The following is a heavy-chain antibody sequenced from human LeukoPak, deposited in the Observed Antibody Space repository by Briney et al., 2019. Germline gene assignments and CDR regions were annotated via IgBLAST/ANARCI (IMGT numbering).Heavy chain of an antibody. CDR3: ASRGSYDFWSGYYSLNY. CDR1: GGSFSGYY. D-gene: IGHD3-3*01. J-gene: IGHJ4*02. CDR2: INHSGST. Sequence: SETLSLTCAVYGGSFSGYYWSWVRQPPGKGLEWIGEINHSGSTNYNPSLKSRVTISVDTSKNQFSLKLSSVTAADTAVYYCASRGSYDFWSGYYSLNYWGQGTLVTVYS. V-gene: IGHV4-34*01.